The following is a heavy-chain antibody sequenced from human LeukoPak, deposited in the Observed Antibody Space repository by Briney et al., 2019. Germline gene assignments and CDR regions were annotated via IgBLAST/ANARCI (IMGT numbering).Heavy chain of an antibody. CDR3: TRAPGGFYCGNTTCPPWYFDL. Sequence: PSQTLSLTCTVSGGSITSGGYYWSWVRHHPGKGLEWIGYIYYSGSTYYNPSLESRITISVDTFKNKFSLKLSSVTAADTAIYYCTRAPGGFYCGNTTCPPWYFDLWGRGTLVTVSS. CDR1: GGSITSGGYY. D-gene: IGHD2-2*01. V-gene: IGHV4-31*03. J-gene: IGHJ2*01. CDR2: IYYSGST.